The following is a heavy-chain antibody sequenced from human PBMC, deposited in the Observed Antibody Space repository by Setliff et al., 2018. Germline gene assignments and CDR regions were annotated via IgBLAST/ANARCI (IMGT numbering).Heavy chain of an antibody. CDR1: GFTFSTYR. CDR2: IWDDGGYK. D-gene: IGHD6-19*01. Sequence: SLRLSCAASGFTFSTYRMHWVRQAPGKGLEWVAIIWDDGGYKYHADSVKGRFTISIDNSKNTLYLQMNSLRVEHTAVYYCARGFSGWSYWGQGTLVTVSS. CDR3: ARGFSGWSY. J-gene: IGHJ4*02. V-gene: IGHV3-33*08.